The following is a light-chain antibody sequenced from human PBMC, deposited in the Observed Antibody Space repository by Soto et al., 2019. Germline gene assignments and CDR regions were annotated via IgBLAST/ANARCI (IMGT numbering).Light chain of an antibody. V-gene: IGKV3-15*01. Sequence: ETIMTQSPATLSVSPGESATLSCRASQSIGANVAWYQQKPGQAPSLLIYDASSRVSGIPVRFSGSGSGTDFTLTISSLQSEDLAVYFCQQYVDWPTFGQGTKVEIK. CDR3: QQYVDWPT. CDR1: QSIGAN. CDR2: DAS. J-gene: IGKJ2*01.